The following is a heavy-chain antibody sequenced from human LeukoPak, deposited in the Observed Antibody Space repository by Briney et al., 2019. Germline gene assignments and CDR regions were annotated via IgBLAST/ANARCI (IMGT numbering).Heavy chain of an antibody. CDR3: AKDQTGSAYCGGDCYPEYLQH. J-gene: IGHJ1*01. CDR2: ISGSGGST. Sequence: PGGSLRLSCAASGFTFSSYAMSWVRQAPGKGLEWVSAISGSGGSTYYADSVKGRFTISRDNSKNTLYLQMNSLRAEDTAVYYCAKDQTGSAYCGGDCYPEYLQHWGQGTLVTVSS. CDR1: GFTFSSYA. V-gene: IGHV3-23*01. D-gene: IGHD2-21*01.